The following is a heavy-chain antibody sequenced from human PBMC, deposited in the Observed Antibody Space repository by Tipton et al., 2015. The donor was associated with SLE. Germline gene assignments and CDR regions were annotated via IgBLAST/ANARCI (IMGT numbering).Heavy chain of an antibody. D-gene: IGHD2-8*02. J-gene: IGHJ3*02. V-gene: IGHV4-39*07. Sequence: TLSLTCIVSGGSITTRSYYWGWIRQPPGKGLEWIASISYSGATYYNPSLKSRVIISLDTSRNHFSLKLTSVTAADTAEYFCARDRDIVLEPVPIPPAFDIWGQGTTVTVSS. CDR3: ARDRDIVLEPVPIPPAFDI. CDR1: GGSITTRSYY. CDR2: ISYSGAT.